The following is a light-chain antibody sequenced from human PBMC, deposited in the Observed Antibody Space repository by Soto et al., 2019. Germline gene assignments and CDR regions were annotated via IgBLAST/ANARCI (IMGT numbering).Light chain of an antibody. CDR3: QTWETGSVI. CDR1: SGHSRNA. V-gene: IGLV4-69*01. CDR2: VNNDGSH. J-gene: IGLJ2*01. Sequence: QLVLTQSPSASASLGASVKLTCTLSSGHSRNAIAWHRQLPQKGPRYLMKVNNDGSHTKGAGIPDRFSGSSSGAERYLIISSLQSDDEADYYCQTWETGSVIFGGGTKLTVL.